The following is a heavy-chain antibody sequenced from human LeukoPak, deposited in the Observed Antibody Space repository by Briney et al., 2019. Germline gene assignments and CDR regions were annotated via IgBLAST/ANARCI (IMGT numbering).Heavy chain of an antibody. Sequence: GGSLRLSCAASGFTLDDYAMHWVRQAPGKGLEWVSGISWNSGSIGYADSVKGRFTISRDNAKNSLYLQMNSLRAEDTALYYCAKAPLMVTGHVAFDIWGQGTMVTVSS. V-gene: IGHV3-9*01. CDR2: ISWNSGSI. J-gene: IGHJ3*02. CDR3: AKAPLMVTGHVAFDI. D-gene: IGHD2-8*01. CDR1: GFTLDDYA.